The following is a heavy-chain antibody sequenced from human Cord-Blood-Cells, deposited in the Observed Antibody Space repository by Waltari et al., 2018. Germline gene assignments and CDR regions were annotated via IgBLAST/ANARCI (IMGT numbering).Heavy chain of an antibody. CDR3: AREPRRIAAARFDP. J-gene: IGHJ5*02. CDR2: MNPNSGNT. Sequence: QVQLVQSGAEVKKPGASVKVSCKASGYTFTSYDINRVRQANREGLEWMGWMNPNSGNTVYATTFQGRVTMTRNTSISTAYMELSSLRSEDTAVYYCAREPRRIAAARFDPWGQGTLVTVSS. CDR1: GYTFTSYD. D-gene: IGHD6-13*01. V-gene: IGHV1-8*01.